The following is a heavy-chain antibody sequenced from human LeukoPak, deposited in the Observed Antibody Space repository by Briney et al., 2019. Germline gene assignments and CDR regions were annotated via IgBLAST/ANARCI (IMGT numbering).Heavy chain of an antibody. Sequence: ASVTVSCKASGYTFTSYAMHWVRQAPGQRLEWMGWINAGNGNTKYSQKFQGRVTITRDTSASTAYMELSSLRSEDTAVYYCARDLALGYCSGGSCYSYAFDIWGQGTMVTVFS. V-gene: IGHV1-3*01. CDR1: GYTFTSYA. CDR2: INAGNGNT. CDR3: ARDLALGYCSGGSCYSYAFDI. D-gene: IGHD2-15*01. J-gene: IGHJ3*02.